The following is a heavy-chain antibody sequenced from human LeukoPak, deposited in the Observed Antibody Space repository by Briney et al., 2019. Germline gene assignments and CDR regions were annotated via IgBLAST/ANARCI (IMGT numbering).Heavy chain of an antibody. CDR1: GYTFTSYW. D-gene: IGHD3-10*01. V-gene: IGHV5-51*01. CDR2: IYPADSDT. Sequence: GESLKISCEGSGYTFTSYWIGWVRQMPGKGLEWIGIIYPADSDTRYSPSFQGQVTISADKSTSTAYLQWSSLKASDTAMYYCARSMIRGSSGAFDIWGQGTMVTVSS. J-gene: IGHJ3*02. CDR3: ARSMIRGSSGAFDI.